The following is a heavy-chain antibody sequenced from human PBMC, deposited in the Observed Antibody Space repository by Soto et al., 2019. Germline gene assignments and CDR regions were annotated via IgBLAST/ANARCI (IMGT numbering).Heavy chain of an antibody. CDR3: ASLISNYGDRYYYYGMDV. D-gene: IGHD4-4*01. V-gene: IGHV4-39*01. Sequence: SETLSLTCTVSGGSISSSSYYWGWIRQPPGKGLEWIGSIYYSGGTYYNPSLKSRVTISVDTSKNQFSLKLSSVTAADTAVYYCASLISNYGDRYYYYGMDVWGQGTTVTVSS. CDR2: IYYSGGT. CDR1: GGSISSSSYY. J-gene: IGHJ6*02.